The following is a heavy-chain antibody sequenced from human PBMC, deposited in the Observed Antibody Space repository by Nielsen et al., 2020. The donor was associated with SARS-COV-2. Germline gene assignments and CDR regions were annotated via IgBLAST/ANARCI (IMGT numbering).Heavy chain of an antibody. J-gene: IGHJ4*02. Sequence: ASVKVSCKASGYTFPNYGLSRVRQAPGLGLEWMGWVSTYDGGTNYAQKLQGRVTMTTDTSTSTAYMELRSLRSDDTAVYYCARDYSSGWYNYFDYWGQGTLVTVSS. CDR3: ARDYSSGWYNYFDY. CDR1: GYTFPNYG. D-gene: IGHD6-19*01. V-gene: IGHV1-18*01. CDR2: VSTYDGGT.